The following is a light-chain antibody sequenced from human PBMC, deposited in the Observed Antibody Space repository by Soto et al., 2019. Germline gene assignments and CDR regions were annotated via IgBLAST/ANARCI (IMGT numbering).Light chain of an antibody. CDR1: SSDIGAYNY. J-gene: IGLJ1*01. CDR2: EVS. Sequence: QSVLTQPASVSGSPGQSITISCTGSSSDIGAYNYVSWFQQYPGKAPKLIISEVSNRPSGVSNRFSGSKSGTAASLTISGLQTEDEADYFCFSFTTDWTYVFGTGTKVTVL. CDR3: FSFTTDWTYV. V-gene: IGLV2-14*01.